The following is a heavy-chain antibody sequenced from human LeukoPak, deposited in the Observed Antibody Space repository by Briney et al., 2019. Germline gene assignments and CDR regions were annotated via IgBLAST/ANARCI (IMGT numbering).Heavy chain of an antibody. D-gene: IGHD2-15*01. V-gene: IGHV3-53*01. CDR2: IYSGGST. CDR1: GFTVSSNY. CDR3: ASGSSSDLYYYYGMDV. Sequence: GGSLRLSGAASGFTVSSNYMSWVRQAPGKGLEWVSVIYSGGSTYYADSVKGRFTISRDNSKNTLYLQMNSLRAEDTAVYYCASGSSSDLYYYYGMDVWGQGTTVTVSS. J-gene: IGHJ6*02.